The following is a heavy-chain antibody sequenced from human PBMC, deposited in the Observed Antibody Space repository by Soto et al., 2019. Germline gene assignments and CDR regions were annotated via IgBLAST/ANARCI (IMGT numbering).Heavy chain of an antibody. V-gene: IGHV6-1*01. CDR2: TYYRSKWYN. CDR1: GDSVSSNSAV. J-gene: IGHJ6*02. D-gene: IGHD5-18*01. Sequence: SQTLSLNCVISGDSVSSNSAVWNWIRQSPSRGLEWLGRTYYRSKWYNDYAVSAKSRININPDTTKNQFSLQLNSVTPEDTAVYYCATVSPDTAMRYGLDVWGQGTTVTVSS. CDR3: ATVSPDTAMRYGLDV.